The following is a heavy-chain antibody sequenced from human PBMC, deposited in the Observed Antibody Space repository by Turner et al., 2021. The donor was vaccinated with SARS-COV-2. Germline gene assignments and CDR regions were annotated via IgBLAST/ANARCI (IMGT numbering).Heavy chain of an antibody. CDR2: IYYSGST. D-gene: IGHD1-26*01. CDR3: AGEVVVLATTHYGMDV. V-gene: IGHV4-39*01. Sequence: QLQLQASGPGMVKPSETLSLPCTVSGGSISSSSFYWGWIRQPPGKGLEWIGNIYYSGSTYYNPSLKSRVTISVDTSKNQFSLRLSSVTAADTAVYYCAGEVVVLATTHYGMDVWGQGTTVTVSS. CDR1: GGSISSSSFY. J-gene: IGHJ6*02.